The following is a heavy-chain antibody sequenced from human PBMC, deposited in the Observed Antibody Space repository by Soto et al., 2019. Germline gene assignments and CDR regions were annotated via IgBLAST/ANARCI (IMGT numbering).Heavy chain of an antibody. CDR1: GFTFSSYG. J-gene: IGHJ4*02. V-gene: IGHV3-33*01. Sequence: QVQLVESGGGVVQPGRSLRLSCAASGFTFSSYGMHWVRQAPGKGLEWVAVIWYDGSNKYYADSVKGRFTISRDNSKNTLSLQMNSLRAEDTAVYYCARGLGYTYGIDYWGQGTLVTVSS. D-gene: IGHD5-18*01. CDR2: IWYDGSNK. CDR3: ARGLGYTYGIDY.